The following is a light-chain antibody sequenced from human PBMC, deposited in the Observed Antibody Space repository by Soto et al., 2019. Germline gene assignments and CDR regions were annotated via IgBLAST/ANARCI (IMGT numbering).Light chain of an antibody. J-gene: IGLJ1*01. V-gene: IGLV2-14*03. CDR2: DVT. CDR3: SSYRSSSARYV. CDR1: SSDVGGYNY. Sequence: QSALTQPASVSGSPGQSITISCTGTSSDVGGYNYVSWYQQHPGKAPKFIIYDVTNRPSGVSNRFSGPKSGNTASLTISGLQAEDEADYYCSSYRSSSARYVFGTGTKVTVL.